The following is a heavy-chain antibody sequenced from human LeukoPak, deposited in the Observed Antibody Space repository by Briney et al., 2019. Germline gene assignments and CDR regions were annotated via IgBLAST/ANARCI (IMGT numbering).Heavy chain of an antibody. CDR2: IYRSGTT. CDR1: GDSISISTYY. Sequence: SETLSLTCNVSGDSISISTYYWGWIRQPPGKGLEWIANIYRSGTTYYNPSLKSRATISVDTSSNQFSLKLSSVTAADTALYSRARSQSGDNYGYHFDSWGQGTLVTVSS. V-gene: IGHV4-39*01. J-gene: IGHJ4*02. D-gene: IGHD5-18*01. CDR3: ARSQSGDNYGYHFDS.